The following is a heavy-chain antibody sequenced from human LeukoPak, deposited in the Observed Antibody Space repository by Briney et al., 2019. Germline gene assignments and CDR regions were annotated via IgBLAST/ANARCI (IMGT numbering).Heavy chain of an antibody. Sequence: VASVKVFCKASGGTFSSYAISWVRQAPGQGLEWMGGIIPIFGTANYAQKFQGRVTITTDESTSTAYMELSSLRSEDTAVYYCAIGYCSSTSCYLPDYWGQGTLVTVSS. CDR2: IIPIFGTA. CDR1: GGTFSSYA. CDR3: AIGYCSSTSCYLPDY. D-gene: IGHD2-2*01. J-gene: IGHJ4*02. V-gene: IGHV1-69*05.